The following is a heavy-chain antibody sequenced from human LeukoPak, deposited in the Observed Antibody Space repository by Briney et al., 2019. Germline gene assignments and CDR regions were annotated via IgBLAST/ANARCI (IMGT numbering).Heavy chain of an antibody. D-gene: IGHD3-16*01. CDR2: IYSGGST. CDR3: ARDLGPPDDAFDI. CDR1: GFTVSSNY. Sequence: GGSLRLSCAASGFTVSSNYMSWVRQAPGKGLEWFSVIYSGGSTYYADSVKGRFTISRDNSKNTLYLQMNSLRAEDTAVYYCARDLGPPDDAFDIWGQGTMVTVSS. V-gene: IGHV3-66*02. J-gene: IGHJ3*02.